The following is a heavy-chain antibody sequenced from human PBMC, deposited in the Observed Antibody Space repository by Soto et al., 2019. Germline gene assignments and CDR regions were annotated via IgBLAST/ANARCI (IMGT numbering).Heavy chain of an antibody. J-gene: IGHJ4*02. V-gene: IGHV3-66*01. CDR2: IYSDGST. D-gene: IGHD6-19*01. CDR3: AGSSSGWVLGY. Sequence: GGSLRLSCAASGFTVSSNYMSWVRLAPGKGLEWVSIIYSDGSTYYADSVKGRFTMSRDNPKNTLYLQMNSLRAEDTALYYFAGSSSGWVLGYWGQGALFTFAS. CDR1: GFTVSSNY.